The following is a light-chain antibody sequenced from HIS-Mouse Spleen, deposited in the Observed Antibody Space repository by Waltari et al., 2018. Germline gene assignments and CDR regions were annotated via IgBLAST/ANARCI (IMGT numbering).Light chain of an antibody. J-gene: IGLJ3*02. CDR2: EGS. CDR1: SSDVGSYNL. V-gene: IGLV2-23*01. Sequence: PASVSGSPGQSITISCTGTSSDVGSYNLVSWYQQHPGKAPKLMIYEGSKRPSGVSNRFSGSKSGNTAFLTISGLQAEDEADYYCCSYAGSSTPWVFGGGTKLTVL. CDR3: CSYAGSSTPWV.